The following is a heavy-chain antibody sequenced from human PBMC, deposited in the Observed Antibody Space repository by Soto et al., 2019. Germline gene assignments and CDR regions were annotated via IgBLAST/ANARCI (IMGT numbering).Heavy chain of an antibody. J-gene: IGHJ3*02. V-gene: IGHV1-69*13. Sequence: ASVKVSCKASGGTFSSYAISWVRQAPGQGLEWMGGIIPIFGTANYAQKFQGRVTITADESTSTAYMELSSLRSEDTAVYYCARAVAGNHDAFDIWGQGTMVTVSS. D-gene: IGHD6-19*01. CDR3: ARAVAGNHDAFDI. CDR2: IIPIFGTA. CDR1: GGTFSSYA.